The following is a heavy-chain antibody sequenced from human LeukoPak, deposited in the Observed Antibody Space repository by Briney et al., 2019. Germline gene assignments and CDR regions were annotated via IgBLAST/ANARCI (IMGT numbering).Heavy chain of an antibody. V-gene: IGHV3-30*18. Sequence: PGGSLRLSCAASGFTFSSYGMHWVRQAPGKGLEWVALTSYNGRNNYYSDSVKGRFSISRDNSQRTVFLQMNNVKTEDTAIYYCAKATNYDFWGGSLGLDHWDQGFLVTVSS. CDR3: AKATNYDFWGGSLGLDH. CDR2: TSYNGRNN. D-gene: IGHD3-3*01. J-gene: IGHJ4*02. CDR1: GFTFSSYG.